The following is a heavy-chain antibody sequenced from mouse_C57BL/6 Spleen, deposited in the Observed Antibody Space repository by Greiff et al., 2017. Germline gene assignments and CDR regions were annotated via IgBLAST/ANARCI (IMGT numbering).Heavy chain of an antibody. CDR1: GYTFTDYN. D-gene: IGHD4-1*01. Sequence: EVKLMESGPELVKPGASVKIPCKASGYTFTDYNMDWVKQSHGKSLEWIGDINPNNGGTIYNQKFKGKATLTVDKSSSTAYMELRSLTSEDTAVYYCARQDSGTRDYYAMDYWGQGTSVTVSS. CDR3: ARQDSGTRDYYAMDY. V-gene: IGHV1-18*01. J-gene: IGHJ4*01. CDR2: INPNNGGT.